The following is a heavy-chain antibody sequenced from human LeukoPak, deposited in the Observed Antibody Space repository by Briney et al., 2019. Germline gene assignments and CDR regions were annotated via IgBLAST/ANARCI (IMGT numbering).Heavy chain of an antibody. Sequence: GGSLRLSCAASGFTFSSYWMHWVRQAPGKGLVWVSRLNRDGSTTNYADSVKGRFTISRDNAKNSLYLQMNSLRAEDTAVYYCARDSDSSSWYSEFDYWGQGTLVTVSS. V-gene: IGHV3-74*01. CDR1: GFTFSSYW. D-gene: IGHD6-13*01. CDR3: ARDSDSSSWYSEFDY. CDR2: LNRDGSTT. J-gene: IGHJ4*01.